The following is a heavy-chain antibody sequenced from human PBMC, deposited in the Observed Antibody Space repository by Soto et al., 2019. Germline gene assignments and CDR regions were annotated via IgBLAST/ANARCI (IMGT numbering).Heavy chain of an antibody. D-gene: IGHD1-7*01. CDR2: VNSLGTYT. Sequence: VQLVESGGGLVKPGGSLRLSCAASGFTFSDSYMSWIRQSPGKGMEWLSYVNSLGTYTKYTDSVRGRFTISRDNAQNSLYLELTSLTVDDTSFYYCARNYGRASRVNDWGQGTQVTVSS. CDR3: ARNYGRASRVND. V-gene: IGHV3-11*06. J-gene: IGHJ4*02. CDR1: GFTFSDSY.